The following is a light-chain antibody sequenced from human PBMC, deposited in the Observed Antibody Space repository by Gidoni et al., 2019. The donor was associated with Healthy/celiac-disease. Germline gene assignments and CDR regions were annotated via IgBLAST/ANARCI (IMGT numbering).Light chain of an antibody. Sequence: SSEPTQPPSGSVSPGQTATITCSGDKLGDKYACWYQQKPGQSPVLVIYQDSKRPSGIPGRFSGSNSGNSARLTIGGTQDMDEAEYYCQAWDSSTVVFGGGTKLTVL. V-gene: IGLV3-1*01. CDR1: KLGDKY. CDR3: QAWDSSTVV. CDR2: QDS. J-gene: IGLJ2*01.